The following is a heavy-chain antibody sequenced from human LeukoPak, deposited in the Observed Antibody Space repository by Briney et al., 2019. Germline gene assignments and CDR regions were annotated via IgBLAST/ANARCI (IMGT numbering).Heavy chain of an antibody. CDR1: GFTFASYS. D-gene: IGHD1-1*01. CDR2: ISGDSTYI. Sequence: PGGSLRLSCAASGFTFASYSMNWVRQAPGRGLEWVSSISGDSTYIYNAGSVRGRFTISRDNAQASLYLQMISLRADDTAVYYCARVSGRLERQSDLDYWGQGTLVIVSS. V-gene: IGHV3-21*01. J-gene: IGHJ4*02. CDR3: ARVSGRLERQSDLDY.